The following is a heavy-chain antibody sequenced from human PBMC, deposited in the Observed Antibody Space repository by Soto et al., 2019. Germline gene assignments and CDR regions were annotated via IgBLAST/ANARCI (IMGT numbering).Heavy chain of an antibody. Sequence: GSLRLSCTGSGFDFGDYYMSWIRQAPGKGLEWVSYIDSGDGTTYYTDSVKGRFTISRDNAKKTVYLQMSSLRVEDTALYYCVRPYYSSSWFPFDRWGQGTLVTVSS. V-gene: IGHV3-11*01. D-gene: IGHD6-13*01. CDR1: GFDFGDYY. CDR2: IDSGDGTT. CDR3: VRPYYSSSWFPFDR. J-gene: IGHJ4*02.